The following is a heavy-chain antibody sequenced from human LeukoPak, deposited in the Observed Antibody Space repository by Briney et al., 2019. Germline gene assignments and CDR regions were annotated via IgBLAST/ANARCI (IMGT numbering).Heavy chain of an antibody. D-gene: IGHD6-19*01. Sequence: GASVKVSCKASGYTFTSYYMHWVRQAPGQGLEWMGIINPSGGSTSYAQKFQGRVTMTRDTSTSTVYMELSSLRSEDTAVYYCARSYPILNSSGWYWTHWTRYYYGMDVWGQGTTVTVSS. CDR1: GYTFTSYY. V-gene: IGHV1-46*01. CDR2: INPSGGST. J-gene: IGHJ6*02. CDR3: ARSYPILNSSGWYWTHWTRYYYGMDV.